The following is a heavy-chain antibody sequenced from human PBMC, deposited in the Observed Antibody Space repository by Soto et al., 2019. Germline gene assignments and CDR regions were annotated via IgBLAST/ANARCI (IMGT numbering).Heavy chain of an antibody. Sequence: GGSLRLSCAASGFTFSDHYMSWIRQAPGKGLEWVSYINPSGTYADYADSVKGRFTISRDNADNSVHLQMNSLRAEDTALYFCARGHHSMDRGGQGATGTVSS. D-gene: IGHD5-18*01. CDR3: ARGHHSMDR. J-gene: IGHJ6*02. V-gene: IGHV3-11*06. CDR2: INPSGTYA. CDR1: GFTFSDHY.